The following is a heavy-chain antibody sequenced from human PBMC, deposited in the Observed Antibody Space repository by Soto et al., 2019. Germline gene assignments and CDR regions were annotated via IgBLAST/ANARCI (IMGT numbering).Heavy chain of an antibody. CDR2: IYHSGST. D-gene: IGHD5-12*01. CDR3: ARASGYSGYDSRYVIYYYYYMDV. Sequence: SETLSLTCAVSSGSISSSNWWSWVRQPPGKGLGGVGEIYHSGSTNYNPSLKSRVTISVDKSKNQFSLKLSSVTAADTAVYYCARASGYSGYDSRYVIYYYYYMDVWGKGTTVTVSS. J-gene: IGHJ6*03. V-gene: IGHV4-4*02. CDR1: SGSISSSNW.